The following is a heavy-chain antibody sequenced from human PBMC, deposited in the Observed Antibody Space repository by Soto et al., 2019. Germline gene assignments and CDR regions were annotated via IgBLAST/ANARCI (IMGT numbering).Heavy chain of an antibody. J-gene: IGHJ5*02. CDR3: ARASKKYSSSWYGSWFDP. D-gene: IGHD6-13*01. CDR2: ISAYNGNT. CDR1: GYTFTSYG. Sequence: ASVKVSCKASGYTFTSYGISWVRQAPGQGLEWMGWISAYNGNTNYTQKLQGRVTMTTDTSTSTAYMELRSLRSDDTAVYYCARASKKYSSSWYGSWFDPWGQGTLVTVSS. V-gene: IGHV1-18*04.